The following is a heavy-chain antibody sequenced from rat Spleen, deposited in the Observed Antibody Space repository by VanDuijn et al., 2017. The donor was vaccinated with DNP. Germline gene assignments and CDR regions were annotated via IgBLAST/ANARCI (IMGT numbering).Heavy chain of an antibody. CDR1: GFSLTSYG. Sequence: QVQLKESGPGLVQPSQTLSLTCTVSGFSLTSYGVSWVRQPPGKGLEWMGVIWNNGGTRYNSALKSRLSISRDTSKSQVFLKMNSVQTEDTAMYFCAVLGRYYWGHGVMVPVSS. CDR3: AVLGRYY. V-gene: IGHV2-16*01. CDR2: IWNNGGT. J-gene: IGHJ2*01.